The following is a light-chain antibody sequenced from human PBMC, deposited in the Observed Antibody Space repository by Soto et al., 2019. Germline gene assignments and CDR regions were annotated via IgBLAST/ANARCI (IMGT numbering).Light chain of an antibody. CDR2: GAS. Sequence: EIVLTQSPGTLSLSPGERATLSCRASQSVSSNYLAWYQQKPGQAPRLLIYGASTRATGIPARFSGSGSGTEFTLTISSLQSEDFAVYYCQQYRNWPRTFGQGTKVDIK. V-gene: IGKV3-15*01. J-gene: IGKJ1*01. CDR1: QSVSSN. CDR3: QQYRNWPRT.